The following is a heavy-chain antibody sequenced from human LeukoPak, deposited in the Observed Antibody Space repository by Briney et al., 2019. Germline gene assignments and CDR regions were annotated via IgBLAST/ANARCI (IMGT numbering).Heavy chain of an antibody. Sequence: SETLSLTCTVSGGSIRSTSYYWGWIRQPPGKGLEWIGSIYYSGTTYYSPSLKSRVTISVDTSKNQFSLNLRSMTAADTAVYYCATPAGPYGDYDYWGQGTLVTVSS. J-gene: IGHJ4*02. V-gene: IGHV4-39*01. CDR1: GGSIRSTSYY. CDR3: ATPAGPYGDYDY. CDR2: IYYSGTT. D-gene: IGHD4-17*01.